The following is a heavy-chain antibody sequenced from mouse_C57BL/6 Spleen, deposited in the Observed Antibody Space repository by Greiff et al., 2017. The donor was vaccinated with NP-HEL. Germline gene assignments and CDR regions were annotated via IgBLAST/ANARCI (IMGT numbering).Heavy chain of an antibody. D-gene: IGHD2-4*01. Sequence: QVQLQQSGAELARPGASVKLSCKASGYTFTSYGISWVKQRTGQGLEWIGEIYPRSGNTYYNEKFKGKATLTADKSSSTAYMELRSLTSEDSAVYFCARCYDYEDYAMDYWGQGTSVTVSS. CDR1: GYTFTSYG. CDR3: ARCYDYEDYAMDY. V-gene: IGHV1-81*01. CDR2: IYPRSGNT. J-gene: IGHJ4*01.